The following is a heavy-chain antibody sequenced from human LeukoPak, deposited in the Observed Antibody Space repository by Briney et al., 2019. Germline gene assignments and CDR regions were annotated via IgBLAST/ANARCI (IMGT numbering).Heavy chain of an antibody. J-gene: IGHJ4*02. D-gene: IGHD6-19*01. V-gene: IGHV3-7*01. CDR3: ARWWHSSAWYFDS. CDR1: EFTFSYYW. CDR2: IKQDAGEI. Sequence: GGSLRLSCAASEFTFSYYWMSWVRQAPGKGLEWVANIKQDAGEIHYVDSVKGRFTISRDNAKNSLYLQMNSLRAEDTAVYYCARWWHSSAWYFDSWGQGTLVTVSS.